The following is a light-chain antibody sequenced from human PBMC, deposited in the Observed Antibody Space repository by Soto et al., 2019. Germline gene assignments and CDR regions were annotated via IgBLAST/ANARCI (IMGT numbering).Light chain of an antibody. Sequence: GTLSLSPGETATLSCRASQSVISDYLAWYQQKPDQAPRLVIYGASGRAAGIPDRFNGSGSGTDFTLTISRLEPEDFAMYYCQQYGSSVFTFGQGTRLEIK. CDR3: QQYGSSVFT. CDR2: GAS. V-gene: IGKV3-20*01. CDR1: QSVISDY. J-gene: IGKJ5*01.